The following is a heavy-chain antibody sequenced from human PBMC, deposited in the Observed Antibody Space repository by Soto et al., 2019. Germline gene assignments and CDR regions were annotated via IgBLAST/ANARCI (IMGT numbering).Heavy chain of an antibody. CDR2: INVNSGDI. D-gene: IGHD3-10*01. J-gene: IGHJ6*03. V-gene: IGHV1-2*02. CDR1: GYTFTAYC. CDR3: ARDMDYYYGSGTGNGHAA. Sequence: QVQLVQSGAEVKKPGASVRVSCKASGYTFTAYCVQWVRQAPGQGLQWMGWINVNSGDIKYAQAFQGRVTLTRDTSISTVYMELTRVTPEDTAVYYCARDMDYYYGSGTGNGHAAWAKGTTVTV.